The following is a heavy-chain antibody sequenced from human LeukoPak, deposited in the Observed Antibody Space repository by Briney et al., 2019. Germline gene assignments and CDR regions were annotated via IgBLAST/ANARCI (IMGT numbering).Heavy chain of an antibody. CDR3: ARSPGYCSSTSCSRVDY. CDR2: INHSGST. J-gene: IGHJ4*02. V-gene: IGHV4-34*01. D-gene: IGHD2-2*01. Sequence: PSETLSLTCAVYGGSFSGYYRSWIRQPPGKGLEWIGEINHSGSTNYNPSLKSRVTISVDTSKNQFSLKLSSVTAADTAVYYCARSPGYCSSTSCSRVDYWGQGTLVTVSS. CDR1: GGSFSGYY.